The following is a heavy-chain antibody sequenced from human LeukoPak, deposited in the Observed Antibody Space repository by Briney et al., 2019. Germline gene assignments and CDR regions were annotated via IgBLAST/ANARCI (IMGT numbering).Heavy chain of an antibody. CDR3: VRRVRTTGWKPDWYFDL. J-gene: IGHJ2*01. CDR1: GGSIGSNIYY. CDR2: IYYSGRI. V-gene: IGHV4-39*07. D-gene: IGHD1-14*01. Sequence: PSETLSLTCTVSGGSIGSNIYYWGCIRQPPGKGLEWIGSIYYSGRIDYNPSLKSRVSISGDTSKNQFSLKLSSVTAADTAVYYCVRRVRTTGWKPDWYFDLWGRGTLVTVSS.